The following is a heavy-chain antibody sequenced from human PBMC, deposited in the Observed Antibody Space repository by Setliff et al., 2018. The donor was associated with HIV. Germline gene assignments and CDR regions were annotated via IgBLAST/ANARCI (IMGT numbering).Heavy chain of an antibody. V-gene: IGHV4-39*01. D-gene: IGHD2-15*01. Sequence: PSETLSLTCSVSGGSIDNNKYYWTWIRQPPGKGLEWTGSIYHTGRTYYNRSLESRLTISIDTSKNQFSLKLTSVTAADTAMYYCARLGSHCKNAFCPPYGGQGTLVTVSS. J-gene: IGHJ4*02. CDR1: GGSIDNNKYY. CDR2: IYHTGRT. CDR3: ARLGSHCKNAFCPPY.